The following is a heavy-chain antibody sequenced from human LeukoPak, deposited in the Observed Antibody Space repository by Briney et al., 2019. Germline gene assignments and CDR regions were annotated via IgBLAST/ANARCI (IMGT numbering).Heavy chain of an antibody. D-gene: IGHD3-22*01. CDR2: ISGSSSTI. CDR1: GFTFSSYS. CDR3: ARGSTYYDSSGQVPFDY. Sequence: GGSLRLSCAASGFTFSSYSMNWVRQVPGKGLEWGSYISGSSSTIYYADSVKGRFTISRDNGKNTLYLQMNSLRAEDTAVYYCARGSTYYDSSGQVPFDYWGQGTLVTVSS. J-gene: IGHJ4*02. V-gene: IGHV3-48*01.